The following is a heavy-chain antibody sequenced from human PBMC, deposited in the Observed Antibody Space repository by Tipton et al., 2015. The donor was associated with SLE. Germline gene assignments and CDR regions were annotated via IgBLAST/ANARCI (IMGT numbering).Heavy chain of an antibody. J-gene: IGHJ4*02. CDR1: GGSISSSSYY. V-gene: IGHV4-39*01. CDR3: ARSTGYFDY. CDR2: IFYSGST. D-gene: IGHD2-2*01. Sequence: CTVSGGSISSSSYYWGWIRQPPGKGLEWIGNIFYSGSTYYNPSLKSRITISVDTSKNQFSLKLSSVTAADTAVYYCARSTGYFDYWGQGVLVTVSS.